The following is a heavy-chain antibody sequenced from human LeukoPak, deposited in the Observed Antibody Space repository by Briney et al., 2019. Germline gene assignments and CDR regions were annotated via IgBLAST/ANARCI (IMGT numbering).Heavy chain of an antibody. Sequence: PSETLSLTCAVYGGSFSGYYWSWIRQPPGKGLEWIGEINHSGGTNYNPSLKSRVTISVDTSTNQFSLKLSSVTAADTAVYFCARGGRLLGKFDYWGQGTLVTVSS. CDR1: GGSFSGYY. J-gene: IGHJ4*02. CDR3: ARGGRLLGKFDY. V-gene: IGHV4-34*01. D-gene: IGHD3-22*01. CDR2: INHSGGT.